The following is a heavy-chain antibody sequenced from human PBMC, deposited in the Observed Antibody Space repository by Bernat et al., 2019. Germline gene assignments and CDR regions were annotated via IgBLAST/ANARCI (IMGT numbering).Heavy chain of an antibody. CDR2: IKQDGSEK. Sequence: EVQLVESGGGLVQPGESLRPSCAASGFTFSSSWMNWVRQAPGKGLEWVANIKQDGSEKSYVDSVKGRFTLSRDNAKNSLYLQMNSVRAEDTAVSYCASTGYSSGWHPFVYWGQGTLVTVSS. V-gene: IGHV3-7*03. CDR1: GFTFSSSW. D-gene: IGHD6-19*01. J-gene: IGHJ4*02. CDR3: ASTGYSSGWHPFVY.